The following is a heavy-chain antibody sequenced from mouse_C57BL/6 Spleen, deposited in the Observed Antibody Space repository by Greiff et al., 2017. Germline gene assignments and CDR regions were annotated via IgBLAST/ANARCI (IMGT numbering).Heavy chain of an antibody. CDR1: GYAFSSSW. Sequence: QVQLQQSGPELVKPGASVKISCKASGYAFSSSWMNWVKQRPGKGLEWIGRIYPGDGDTNYNGTFKGKATLTADKSSSTAYMQLSSLTSEDSAVYFCERYGGYSEYWGQGTTLTVSS. CDR2: IYPGDGDT. V-gene: IGHV1-82*01. J-gene: IGHJ2*01. D-gene: IGHD1-1*01. CDR3: ERYGGYSEY.